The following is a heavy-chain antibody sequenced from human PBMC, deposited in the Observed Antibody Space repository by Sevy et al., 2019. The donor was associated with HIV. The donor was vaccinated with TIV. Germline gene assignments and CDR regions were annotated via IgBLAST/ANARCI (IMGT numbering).Heavy chain of an antibody. V-gene: IGHV3-30*02. CDR3: AKGSDFWSGTFDY. J-gene: IGHJ4*02. Sequence: GESLKISCAASGFTFSSYGMHWVRQAPGKGLEWVAFIRYDGSNKYYADSVKGRFTISRDNSKNTLYLQMNSLRAEDTAVYYCAKGSDFWSGTFDYWGQGTLVTVSS. CDR2: IRYDGSNK. D-gene: IGHD3-3*01. CDR1: GFTFSSYG.